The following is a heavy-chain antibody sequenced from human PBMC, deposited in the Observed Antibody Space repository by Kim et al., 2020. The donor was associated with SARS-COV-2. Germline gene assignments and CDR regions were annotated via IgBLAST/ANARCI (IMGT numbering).Heavy chain of an antibody. D-gene: IGHD3-10*01. V-gene: IGHV7-4-1*02. CDR2: INTNTGNP. CDR3: ARDSGELWFGDLVADY. J-gene: IGHJ4*02. CDR1: GYTFTSYA. Sequence: ASVRVSCKASGYTFTSYAMNWVRQAPGQGLEWMGWINTNTGNPTYAQGFTGRFVFSLDTSVSTAYLQISSLKAEDTAVYYCARDSGELWFGDLVADYWGQGTLVTVSS.